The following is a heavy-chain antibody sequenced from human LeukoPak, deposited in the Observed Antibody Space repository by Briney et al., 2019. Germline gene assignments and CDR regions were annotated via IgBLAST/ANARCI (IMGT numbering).Heavy chain of an antibody. CDR3: AKDSRGYCSSTSCYWGSGYFDY. J-gene: IGHJ4*02. CDR2: IRYDGSNK. D-gene: IGHD2-2*01. CDR1: GFTFSSYG. Sequence: GGSLRLSCAASGFTFSSYGMHWVRQAPGKGLEWVAFIRYDGSNKYYADSVKGRFTISRDNSKNPLYLQMNSLRAEDTALYYCAKDSRGYCSSTSCYWGSGYFDYWGQGTLVTVSS. V-gene: IGHV3-30*02.